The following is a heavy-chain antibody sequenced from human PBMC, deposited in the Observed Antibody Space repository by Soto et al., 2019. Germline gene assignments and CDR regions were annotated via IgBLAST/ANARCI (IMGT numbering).Heavy chain of an antibody. CDR2: IFTTGTTI. CDR1: GFTFSSYS. V-gene: IGHV3-48*03. Sequence: GGSLRLSCVASGFTFSSYSMVWVRQAPGKGLEWVSYIFTTGTTIYYADSVKGRFTVSRDNAKNSVFLLLNSLRAEDTAVYYCARDKGRSPLDYWGQGTLVTVSS. CDR3: ARDKGRSPLDY. J-gene: IGHJ4*02. D-gene: IGHD2-15*01.